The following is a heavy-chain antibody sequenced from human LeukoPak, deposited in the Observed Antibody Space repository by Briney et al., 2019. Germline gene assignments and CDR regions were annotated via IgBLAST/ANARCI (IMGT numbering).Heavy chain of an antibody. V-gene: IGHV4-39*07. CDR2: IYQSGST. CDR3: AREGYYSSSWPASDY. CDR1: GGSISSGDYY. J-gene: IGHJ4*02. D-gene: IGHD6-13*01. Sequence: SQTLSLTCTVSGGSISSGDYYWGWIRQPPGKGLEWIGSIYQSGSTYYNPSLKSRVTISVDTSKNQFSLKLSSVTAAGTAVYYCAREGYYSSSWPASDYWGQGTLVTVSS.